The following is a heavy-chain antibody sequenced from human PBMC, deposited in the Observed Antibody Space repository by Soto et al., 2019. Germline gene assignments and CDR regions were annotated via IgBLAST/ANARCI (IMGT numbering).Heavy chain of an antibody. CDR2: ISGSGGST. Sequence: LRLSCAASGFTFSSYAMSWVRQAPGKGLEWVSAISGSGGSTYYADSVKGRFTISRDNSKNTLYLQMNSLRAEDTAVYYCAKGVVAASRYYYYGMDVWGQGTTVTVSS. CDR1: GFTFSSYA. D-gene: IGHD2-15*01. V-gene: IGHV3-23*01. J-gene: IGHJ6*02. CDR3: AKGVVAASRYYYYGMDV.